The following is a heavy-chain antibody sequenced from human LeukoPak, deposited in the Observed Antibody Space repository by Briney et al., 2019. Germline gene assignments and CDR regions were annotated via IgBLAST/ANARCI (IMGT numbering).Heavy chain of an antibody. Sequence: GGSLRLSCAASGFTFSSYSMNWVRQAPGKGLEWVSSISSSSSYIYYADSVKGRFTISRDNAKNSLYLQMHSPSTEDTAVYYCVRRRGGCNYALGPFDFWGQGTLVTVSS. CDR3: VRRRGGCNYALGPFDF. V-gene: IGHV3-21*01. CDR1: GFTFSSYS. CDR2: ISSSSSYI. D-gene: IGHD3-10*01. J-gene: IGHJ4*01.